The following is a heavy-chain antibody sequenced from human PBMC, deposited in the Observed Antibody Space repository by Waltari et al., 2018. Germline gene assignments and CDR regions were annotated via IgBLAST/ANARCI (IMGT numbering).Heavy chain of an antibody. Sequence: EVQLVESGGGLVKPGGSLRLSCAASGFTFSNAWMSWVRQAPGKGLEWVGRIKSKTDGGTTDYAAPVKGRFTISRDDSKNTLYLQMNSLKTEDTAVYYCTTAITPVLRYFDWLSSLDYWGQGTLVTVSS. CDR3: TTAITPVLRYFDWLSSLDY. J-gene: IGHJ4*02. CDR2: IKSKTDGGTT. CDR1: GFTFSNAW. V-gene: IGHV3-15*01. D-gene: IGHD3-9*01.